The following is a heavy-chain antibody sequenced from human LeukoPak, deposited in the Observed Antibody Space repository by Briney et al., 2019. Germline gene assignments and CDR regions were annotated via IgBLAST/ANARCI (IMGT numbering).Heavy chain of an antibody. D-gene: IGHD3-9*01. CDR2: IKQDGGEK. CDR1: GFTFSSYW. Sequence: GGSLRLSCAASGFTFSSYWMSWVRQAPGKGREWVANIKQDGGEKYYVDSVKGRFTISRDNGKKSLYLQMNSLRAEDTAVYYCAREQYDILDPPGSAFDSWGQGIMVTVSS. J-gene: IGHJ3*02. CDR3: AREQYDILDPPGSAFDS. V-gene: IGHV3-7*01.